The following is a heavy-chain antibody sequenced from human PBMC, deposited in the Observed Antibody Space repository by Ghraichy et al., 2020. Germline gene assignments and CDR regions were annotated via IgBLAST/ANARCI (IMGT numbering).Heavy chain of an antibody. CDR2: ISGSGGST. CDR3: AKASSWGAGYSYGWFVYFAY. D-gene: IGHD5-18*01. J-gene: IGHJ4*02. Sequence: GGSLRLSCAASGFTFSSYAMSWVRQAPGKGLEWVSAISGSGGSTYYADSVKGRFTISRDNSKNTLYLQMNSLRAEDTAVYYCAKASSWGAGYSYGWFVYFAYWGQGTLVTVSS. V-gene: IGHV3-23*01. CDR1: GFTFSSYA.